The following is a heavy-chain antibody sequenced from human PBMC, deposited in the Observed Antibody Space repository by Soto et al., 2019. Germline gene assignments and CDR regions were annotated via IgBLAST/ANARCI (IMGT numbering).Heavy chain of an antibody. D-gene: IGHD2-2*01. V-gene: IGHV3-23*01. Sequence: EVQLLESGGGLVQPGGSLRLSCAASGFTFSSYAMSWVRQAPGKGLEWVSAISGSGGSTYYADSVKGRFTIARDNSKTTLYLQLNSLGAEDRAGYSGAKYERYCSSTSCYHLLWFGELSYWGQGTLVTVSS. CDR2: ISGSGGST. CDR1: GFTFSSYA. CDR3: AKYERYCSSTSCYHLLWFGELSY. J-gene: IGHJ1*01.